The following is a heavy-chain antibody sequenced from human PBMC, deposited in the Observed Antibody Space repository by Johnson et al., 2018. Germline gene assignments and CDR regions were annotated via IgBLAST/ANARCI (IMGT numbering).Heavy chain of an antibody. CDR1: GFTFSRYG. D-gene: IGHD6-19*01. V-gene: IGHV3-30*18. Sequence: QVQLVESGGGVVQPGRSLRLSCAASGFTFSRYGMHWVRQAPGKGLEWVALISYDGNNKYYADSVKGRFTMSRDNSKNTLYLQMNSLRVEDTAVYYCAKDRVAVPGTANWFDPWGQGTLVTVSS. J-gene: IGHJ5*02. CDR2: ISYDGNNK. CDR3: AKDRVAVPGTANWFDP.